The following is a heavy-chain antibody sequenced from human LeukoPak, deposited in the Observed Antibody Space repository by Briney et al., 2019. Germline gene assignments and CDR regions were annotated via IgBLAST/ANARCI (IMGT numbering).Heavy chain of an antibody. CDR1: GFTFSSYA. J-gene: IGHJ4*02. CDR3: ARVAYYDSSGYLTIDY. CDR2: ISYDGSNK. V-gene: IGHV3-30-3*01. D-gene: IGHD3-22*01. Sequence: GGSLRLSCAASGFTFSSYAMHWVRQAPGKGLEWVAVISYDGSNKYYADSVKGRFPISRDNSKNTLYLQMNSLRAEDTAVYYCARVAYYDSSGYLTIDYWGQGTLVTVSS.